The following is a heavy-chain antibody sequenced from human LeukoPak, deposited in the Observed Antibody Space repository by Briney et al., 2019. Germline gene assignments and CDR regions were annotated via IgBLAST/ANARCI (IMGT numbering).Heavy chain of an antibody. V-gene: IGHV3-74*01. D-gene: IGHD3-22*01. CDR2: INGDGSST. J-gene: IGHJ4*02. Sequence: GGSLRLSCAASGFTFSSYWMHWVRQAPGKGLVWVSRINGDGSSTSYADSVKGRFTSPRDNAKNTLYLQMNSLRAEDTAVYYCARIGDGDSRGYYYWGQGTLVTVSS. CDR1: GFTFSSYW. CDR3: ARIGDGDSRGYYY.